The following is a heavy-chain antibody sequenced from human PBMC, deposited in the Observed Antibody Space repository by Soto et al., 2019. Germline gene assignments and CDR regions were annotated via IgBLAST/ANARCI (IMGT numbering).Heavy chain of an antibody. Sequence: QVQLQESGPGLVKPSETMSLSCPVSGGSISSYYWSWFRQSPGKRMEWIGYVHHSWGSSYNPSLQSRVAISLDTSKSQFSRTVTSVTATDTAVYYCARQGFGPLHGLVDVWGQGTTVTVSS. J-gene: IGHJ6*02. V-gene: IGHV4-59*08. D-gene: IGHD3-10*01. CDR3: ARQGFGPLHGLVDV. CDR1: GGSISSYY. CDR2: VHHSWGS.